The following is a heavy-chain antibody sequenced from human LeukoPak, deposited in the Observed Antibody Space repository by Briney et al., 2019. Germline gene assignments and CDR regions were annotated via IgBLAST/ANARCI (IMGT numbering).Heavy chain of an antibody. CDR1: GGSISSSSYY. CDR2: IYYSGST. D-gene: IGHD4-11*01. CDR3: ARPTGRGDYPTDAFDI. V-gene: IGHV4-39*07. J-gene: IGHJ3*02. Sequence: PSETLSLTCTVSGGSISSSSYYWGWIRQPPGKGLEWIGSIYYSGSTYYNPSLKSRVTISIDKSKNQFSLLLSSVTAADTAVYYCARPTGRGDYPTDAFDIWGQGTMVTVSS.